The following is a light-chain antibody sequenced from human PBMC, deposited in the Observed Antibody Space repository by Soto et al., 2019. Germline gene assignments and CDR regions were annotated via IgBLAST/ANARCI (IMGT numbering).Light chain of an antibody. J-gene: IGKJ1*01. CDR2: GAS. Sequence: IVLTQSPGTLSLSPWERATLSCRASQSVSNNYLAWYQQKPGQAPRLLIYGASNRATGIPDRFSGSGSGTNFPLTISRLEPEDFAVYYCQQYGSSGTFGQGTKVDI. CDR3: QQYGSSGT. V-gene: IGKV3-20*01. CDR1: QSVSNNY.